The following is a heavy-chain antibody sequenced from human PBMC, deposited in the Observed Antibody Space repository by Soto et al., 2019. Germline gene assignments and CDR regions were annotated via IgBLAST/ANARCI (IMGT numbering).Heavy chain of an antibody. Sequence: SETLSLTCTVSAGSITSDEYYWDWIRYRPGKGLEWIGFIHHTGSTFYNPSLESRASISIDTSESQFSLNLASVTVADTAVYYCARRPTGSGSSFFDYWGPGTLVTVSS. CDR3: ARRPTGSGSSFFDY. J-gene: IGHJ4*02. CDR1: AGSITSDEYY. V-gene: IGHV4-31*03. CDR2: IHHTGST. D-gene: IGHD3-10*01.